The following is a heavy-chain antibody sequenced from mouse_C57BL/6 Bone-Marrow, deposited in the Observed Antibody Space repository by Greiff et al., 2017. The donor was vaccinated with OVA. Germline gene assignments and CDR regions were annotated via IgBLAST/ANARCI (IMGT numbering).Heavy chain of an antibody. J-gene: IGHJ2*01. Sequence: QVQLQQAVAELVKPGASVKVSCKASGYTFTSYWMHWVKQRPGQGLEWIGRIHPSDSDTSYNQKFKGKATLAVDKSTSATYVQLSSLTSDDSAVYCCAICSNHVLVDYWGQGTTLTVSS. CDR2: IHPSDSDT. CDR1: GYTFTSYW. V-gene: IGHV1-74*01. D-gene: IGHD2-5*01. CDR3: AICSNHVLVDY.